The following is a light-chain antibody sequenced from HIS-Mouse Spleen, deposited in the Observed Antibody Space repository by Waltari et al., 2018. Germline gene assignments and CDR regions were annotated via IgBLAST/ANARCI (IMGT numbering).Light chain of an antibody. Sequence: SYVLTQPPSVSVAPGKTARITCGGNNIGSKSVHWYQQKPGQAPVLVVDDDSDRPSWIPVRFSGANSGNRATLTISRVEAGDEAADYCQVWDSSSDHVVFGGGTKLTVL. CDR2: DDS. J-gene: IGLJ2*01. CDR3: QVWDSSSDHVV. CDR1: NIGSKS. V-gene: IGLV3-21*03.